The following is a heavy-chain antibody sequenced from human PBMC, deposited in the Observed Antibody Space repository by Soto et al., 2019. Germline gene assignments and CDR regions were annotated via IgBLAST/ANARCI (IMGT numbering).Heavy chain of an antibody. CDR2: IHTGNGAT. CDR1: GYSFIGYG. V-gene: IGHV1-3*04. Sequence: QVQVVQSGAEVKKPGASVKVSCKTSGYSFIGYGLHWVRQAPGQSLEWMGWIHTGNGATKYSQKFRGRLTITRDTSASTAYMEVTSLTSEDTAVYYCARKYSSGSFDSWGQGTLVTVSS. J-gene: IGHJ4*02. CDR3: ARKYSSGSFDS. D-gene: IGHD6-19*01.